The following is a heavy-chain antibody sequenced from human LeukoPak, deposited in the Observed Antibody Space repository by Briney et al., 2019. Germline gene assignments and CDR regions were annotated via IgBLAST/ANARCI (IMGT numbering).Heavy chain of an antibody. D-gene: IGHD5-18*01. CDR3: ARDGYSYGPIDY. Sequence: PSETLSLTCAVYGGSFSGYYWSWIRQPPGKGLERIGEINHSGSTNYNPSLKSRVTISVDTSKNQFSLKLSSVTAADTAVYYCARDGYSYGPIDYWGQGTLVTVSS. V-gene: IGHV4-34*01. J-gene: IGHJ4*02. CDR1: GGSFSGYY. CDR2: INHSGST.